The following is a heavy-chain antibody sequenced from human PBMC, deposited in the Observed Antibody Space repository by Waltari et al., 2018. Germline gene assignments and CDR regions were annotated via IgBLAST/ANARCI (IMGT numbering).Heavy chain of an antibody. CDR1: AASIRDHY. J-gene: IGHJ4*02. CDR3: AESDSGSWQYFFNS. D-gene: IGHD6-19*01. CDR2: VYSTGAT. Sequence: QMKLLESGPGLVKPSETLSLTCTVSAASIRDHYWGWIRQPAGKGLEWVGRVYSTGATNYNPSLGRRATISVDTARKQVSLKLTSVTAADTAMYFCAESDSGSWQYFFNSWGQGALVTVSS. V-gene: IGHV4-4*07.